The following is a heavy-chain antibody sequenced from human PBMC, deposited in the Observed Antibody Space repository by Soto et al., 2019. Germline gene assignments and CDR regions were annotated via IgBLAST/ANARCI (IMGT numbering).Heavy chain of an antibody. CDR1: GFTFSSYS. V-gene: IGHV3-21*01. D-gene: IGHD1-1*01. J-gene: IGHJ4*02. CDR2: ISSSSSYI. CDR3: ARDEIGSWNAYYFDY. Sequence: EVQLVESGGGLVKPGGSLRLSCAASGFTFSSYSMNWVRQAPGKGLEWVSSISSSSSYIYYADSVKGRFTISRDNAKNSLYLQMNSLRAEDTAVYYCARDEIGSWNAYYFDYWGQGTLVTVSS.